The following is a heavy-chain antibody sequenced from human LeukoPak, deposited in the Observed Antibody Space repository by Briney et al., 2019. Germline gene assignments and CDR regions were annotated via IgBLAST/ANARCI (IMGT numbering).Heavy chain of an antibody. Sequence: GRSLRLSCAASGFTFSSYGIHWVRQAPGKGLEWVAVISYDGSNKYYADSVKGRFTISRDNSKNTLYLQMNSLRAEDTAVYYCAKDAVPYSSGYHTEGYFRHWGQGTLVTVSS. CDR2: ISYDGSNK. CDR3: AKDAVPYSSGYHTEGYFRH. D-gene: IGHD6-19*01. CDR1: GFTFSSYG. V-gene: IGHV3-30*18. J-gene: IGHJ1*01.